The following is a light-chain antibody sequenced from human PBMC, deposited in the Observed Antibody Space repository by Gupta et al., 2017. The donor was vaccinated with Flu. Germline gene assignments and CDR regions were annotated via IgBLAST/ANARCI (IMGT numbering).Light chain of an antibody. J-gene: IGKJ2*01. Sequence: DIVLTQSPGTLSLSPGERATLSCRASQSVTSSYLAWYQQKPGQAPRLLIYGASSRATGIPDRFSGSGDGTDFTLNINRRELEDFAVYYCQHENIESTMYTFGQGTKVEIK. CDR2: GAS. V-gene: IGKV3-20*01. CDR1: QSVTSSY. CDR3: QHENIESTMYT.